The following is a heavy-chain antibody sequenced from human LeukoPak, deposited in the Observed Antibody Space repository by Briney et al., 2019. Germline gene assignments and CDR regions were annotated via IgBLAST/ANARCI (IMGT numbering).Heavy chain of an antibody. Sequence: SETLSLTCAVYGETFSGYYWSWIRQPPGKGLEWIGEIGQSGSTNYNPSLKSRVTMSVDTSKNQFSLKVTSVTAADTAVYYCARRPRNSGTYDGPSGLDYWGQGTLVTVSS. V-gene: IGHV4-34*01. D-gene: IGHD1-26*01. CDR1: GETFSGYY. CDR2: IGQSGST. J-gene: IGHJ4*02. CDR3: ARRPRNSGTYDGPSGLDY.